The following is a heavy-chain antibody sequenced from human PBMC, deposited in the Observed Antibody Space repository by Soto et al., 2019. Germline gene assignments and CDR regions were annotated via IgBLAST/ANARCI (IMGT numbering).Heavy chain of an antibody. Sequence: PGGSRRLSGAPAGLPFSSNGLHWVPQAPGKGPEGVAVKWYDGSNKYYADSVKGRFTISRDNSKNTLYLQMNSLRAEDTAVYYCARARGEMATVNFDYWGQGTLVTVSS. J-gene: IGHJ4*02. V-gene: IGHV3-33*01. CDR3: ARARGEMATVNFDY. CDR2: KWYDGSNK. D-gene: IGHD4-4*01. CDR1: GLPFSSNG.